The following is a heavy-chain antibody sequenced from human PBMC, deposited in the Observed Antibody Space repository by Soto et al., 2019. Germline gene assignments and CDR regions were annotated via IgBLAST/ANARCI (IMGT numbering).Heavy chain of an antibody. Sequence: PSQTLSLTCAISGDSVTSNSVTWNWIRQSPSRGLEWLGRTYYRSQWYNDYAVSVKSRITINPDTSKNQFSLHLNSVTPEDTAVYYCVRVWAVAGHFDYWGQGTLVTVSS. CDR3: VRVWAVAGHFDY. CDR2: TYYRSQWYN. CDR1: GDSVTSNSVT. D-gene: IGHD6-19*01. J-gene: IGHJ4*02. V-gene: IGHV6-1*01.